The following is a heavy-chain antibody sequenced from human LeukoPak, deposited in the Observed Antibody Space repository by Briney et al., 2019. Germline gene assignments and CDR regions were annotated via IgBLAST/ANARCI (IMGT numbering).Heavy chain of an antibody. CDR2: IYYSGST. V-gene: IGHV4-59*12. CDR1: GGSISSYY. D-gene: IGHD3-10*01. J-gene: IGHJ3*01. Sequence: SETLSLTCTVSGGSISSYYWSWIRQPPGKGLEWIGNIYYSGSTNYNPSLKSRVTISVDTSKNHFSLKLNSVTAADTAVYYCAKPSNYYGSATDAFDFWGQGTMVTVSS. CDR3: AKPSNYYGSATDAFDF.